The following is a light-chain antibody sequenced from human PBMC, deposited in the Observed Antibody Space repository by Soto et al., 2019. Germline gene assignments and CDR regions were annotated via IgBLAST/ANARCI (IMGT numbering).Light chain of an antibody. Sequence: EIVLTQSRGTLSLSPGERATLSCRASQSVSSRYLAWYQQKPGQAPRLLMYGASSRATGIPDRFSGSGSGTDFTLTISRLEPEDFAVYYCQQYGSSPPYTFGQGTKLEIK. V-gene: IGKV3-20*01. CDR2: GAS. J-gene: IGKJ2*01. CDR1: QSVSSRY. CDR3: QQYGSSPPYT.